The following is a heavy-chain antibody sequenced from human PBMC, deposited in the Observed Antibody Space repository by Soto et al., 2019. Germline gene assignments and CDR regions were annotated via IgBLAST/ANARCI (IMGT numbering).Heavy chain of an antibody. CDR2: IYYSGST. CDR3: ARDKKVYDFWSGSLDYYYGMDV. D-gene: IGHD3-3*01. Sequence: SETLSLTCAVSGASISSGGYYWSWIRQHPGKGLEWIGYIYYSGSTYYNPSLKSRVTISVDTSKNQFSLKLSSVTAADTAVYYCARDKKVYDFWSGSLDYYYGMDVWGQGTTVTVSS. J-gene: IGHJ6*02. V-gene: IGHV4-31*11. CDR1: GASISSGGYY.